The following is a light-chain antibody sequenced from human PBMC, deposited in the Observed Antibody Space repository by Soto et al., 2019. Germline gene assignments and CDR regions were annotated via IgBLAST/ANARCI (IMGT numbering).Light chain of an antibody. CDR2: DAS. CDR3: QQRTNWPPIT. Sequence: LMPSPGTQLSSRGDAATLSCRASQSVSSFLAWYQQKPRQAPRLLIYDASNRATGIPARFSGSGSGTDFTLTISSLEPEDSAVYYCQQRTNWPPITFGQGTRLEIK. V-gene: IGKV3-11*01. CDR1: QSVSSF. J-gene: IGKJ5*01.